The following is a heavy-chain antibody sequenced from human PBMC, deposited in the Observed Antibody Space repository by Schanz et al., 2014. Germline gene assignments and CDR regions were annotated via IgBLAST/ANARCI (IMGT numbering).Heavy chain of an antibody. D-gene: IGHD1-7*01. Sequence: DVQLVDSGGGLVQPGGSLRLSCAASGFTVSNSYIHWVRQAPGKGLEWVSGISGSGGSTYDADSVKGRFTISRDNAENTLYLQMNSLRVEDTAVYYCAMGGYQLHHWGQGTLVTVSS. V-gene: IGHV3-23*04. CDR3: AMGGYQLHH. J-gene: IGHJ4*02. CDR2: SGSGGST. CDR1: GFTVSNSY.